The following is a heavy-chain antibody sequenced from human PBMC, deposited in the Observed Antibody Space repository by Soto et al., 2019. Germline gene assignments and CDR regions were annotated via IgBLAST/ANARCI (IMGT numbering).Heavy chain of an antibody. CDR1: GFTFSVYE. V-gene: IGHV3-48*03. Sequence: DVQLVESGGGLVQPGGSLRLSCAASGFTFSVYEMTWVRQAPGKGLEWVSYISTSGTTTYYADSVKGRFTISRDNAKNSLYLQMNSLRAGDTALYYCARDGYGDPYYYYAMDVWGQGTTVIVSS. D-gene: IGHD4-17*01. CDR2: ISTSGTTT. CDR3: ARDGYGDPYYYYAMDV. J-gene: IGHJ6*02.